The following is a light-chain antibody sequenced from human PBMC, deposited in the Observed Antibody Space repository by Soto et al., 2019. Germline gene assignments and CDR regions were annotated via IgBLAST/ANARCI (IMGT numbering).Light chain of an antibody. V-gene: IGKV2-24*01. CDR2: KVS. J-gene: IGKJ1*01. CDR1: QGLVYSDGNTY. Sequence: IVMTQTPLSSPVTLGQPASISCRSSQGLVYSDGNTYLSWLQQRPGQPPRLLIYKVSNRLSGVPDRFSGSGAGTDFTLKSRRVEAEDVGLYYCMQAAEFPWTFGQGTRVEIK. CDR3: MQAAEFPWT.